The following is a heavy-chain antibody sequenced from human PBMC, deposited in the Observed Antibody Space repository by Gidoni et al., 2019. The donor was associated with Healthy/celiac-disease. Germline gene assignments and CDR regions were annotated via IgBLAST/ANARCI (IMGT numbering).Heavy chain of an antibody. J-gene: IGHJ4*02. Sequence: QVQLQESGPGLVKPSETLSLTCTVSGGSVSSGSYYWSWIRQPPGKGLEWIGYIYYSGRTNYNPSLKSRVTISVDTSKNQFSLKLSSVTAADTAVYYCARDYSRAAMAFDYWGQGTLVTVSS. CDR2: IYYSGRT. D-gene: IGHD5-18*01. CDR1: GGSVSSGSYY. V-gene: IGHV4-61*01. CDR3: ARDYSRAAMAFDY.